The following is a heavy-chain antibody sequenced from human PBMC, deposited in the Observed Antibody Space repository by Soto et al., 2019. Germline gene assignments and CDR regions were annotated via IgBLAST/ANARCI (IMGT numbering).Heavy chain of an antibody. CDR1: GFSLSTTGVG. V-gene: IGHV2-5*01. Sequence: SGPTLVNPTQTLTLTCTFSGFSLSTTGVGVGWIRQPPGKALEWLALVYWNDDKRFSPSLKSRLTITKDSFKNQVVLTMTNMGPVDTATYFCARLFYCSGYPLPVQAVRGQGTSDLVSS. D-gene: IGHD2-15*01. CDR2: VYWNDDK. CDR3: ARLFYCSGYPLPVQAV. J-gene: IGHJ6*01.